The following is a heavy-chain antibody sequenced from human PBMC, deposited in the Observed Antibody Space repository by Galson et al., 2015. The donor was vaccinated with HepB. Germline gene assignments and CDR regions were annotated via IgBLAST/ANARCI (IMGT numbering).Heavy chain of an antibody. J-gene: IGHJ2*01. Sequence: SLRLSCAASGFTFSDYYMSWVRQAPGKGLEWVSYISSASNSYTNYADSVMGRFTIPRDTAKNSLYLQMNSLRAEDTAVYYCARTGGYRGYGPTGSTRYFDLWGRGTLVTVSS. D-gene: IGHD5-12*01. V-gene: IGHV3-11*03. CDR1: GFTFSDYY. CDR2: ISSASNSYT. CDR3: ARTGGYRGYGPTGSTRYFDL.